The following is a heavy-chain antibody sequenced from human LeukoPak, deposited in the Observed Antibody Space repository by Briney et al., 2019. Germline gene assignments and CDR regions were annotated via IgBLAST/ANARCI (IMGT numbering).Heavy chain of an antibody. CDR3: ARGVLLWFGEHDAFDI. V-gene: IGHV4-59*08. Sequence: SETLSLTCTVSGGSISSYYWGWIRQPPGKGMEWIGYIYYSGSTNYNPSLKSRVTISVDTSKNQFSLKLSSVTAADTAVYYCARGVLLWFGEHDAFDIWGQGTMVTVSS. CDR1: GGSISSYY. J-gene: IGHJ3*02. D-gene: IGHD3-10*01. CDR2: IYYSGST.